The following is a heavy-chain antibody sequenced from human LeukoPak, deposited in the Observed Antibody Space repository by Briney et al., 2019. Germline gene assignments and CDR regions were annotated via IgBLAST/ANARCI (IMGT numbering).Heavy chain of an antibody. CDR3: ARVAYSYELAY. V-gene: IGHV4-34*01. D-gene: IGHD5-18*01. Sequence: SETLSLTCAVYGGSFSGYYWSWIRQPPGKGLEWIGEINHSGSTNYNPSLKSRVTISVDTSKNQFSLKLSSVTAADTAVYYCARVAYSYELAYWGQGTLVTVSS. J-gene: IGHJ4*02. CDR2: INHSGST. CDR1: GGSFSGYY.